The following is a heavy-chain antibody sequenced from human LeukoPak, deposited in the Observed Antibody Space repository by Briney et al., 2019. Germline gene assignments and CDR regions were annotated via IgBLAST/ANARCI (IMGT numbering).Heavy chain of an antibody. CDR1: GFTFSSYA. Sequence: GGSRRLSCAASGFTFSSYAMSWVRQAPGKGPEWVSGIGNSGDRTFYADSVKGRFTISRDNAKNSLYLEMNSLRAEDTAVYYCGRDMDVWGQGTTVTVSS. J-gene: IGHJ6*02. CDR2: IGNSGDRT. CDR3: GRDMDV. V-gene: IGHV3-23*01.